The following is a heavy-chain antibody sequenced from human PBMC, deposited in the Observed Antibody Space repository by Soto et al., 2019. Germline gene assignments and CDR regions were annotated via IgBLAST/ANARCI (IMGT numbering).Heavy chain of an antibody. CDR1: GDSISIYF. CDR3: ARGTSGGYYDS. J-gene: IGHJ4*02. D-gene: IGHD6-19*01. Sequence: PSDTLALTCTVSGDSISIYFWSWIRRPPGKGLEWIGYIFNSESASYNPSLKSRVTISVDTSKNQLSLKLSSVTAADTAVYYCARGTSGGYYDSWGQGPLVTGYS. CDR2: IFNSESA. V-gene: IGHV4-59*07.